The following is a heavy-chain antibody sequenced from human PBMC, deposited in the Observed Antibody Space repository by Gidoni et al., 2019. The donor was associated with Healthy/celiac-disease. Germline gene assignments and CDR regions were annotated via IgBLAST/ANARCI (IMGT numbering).Heavy chain of an antibody. D-gene: IGHD6-19*01. CDR3: AKDIAYSSGWPNYYYYGMDV. Sequence: EVQLVESGGGLVQPGRSLRLSCAASGFTFDDYAIPWVRQAPGKGLEWVSGISGNSGSIGYADSVKGRFTISRDNAKNSLYLQMNSLRAEDTALYYCAKDIAYSSGWPNYYYYGMDVWGQGTTVTVSS. V-gene: IGHV3-9*01. J-gene: IGHJ6*02. CDR1: GFTFDDYA. CDR2: ISGNSGSI.